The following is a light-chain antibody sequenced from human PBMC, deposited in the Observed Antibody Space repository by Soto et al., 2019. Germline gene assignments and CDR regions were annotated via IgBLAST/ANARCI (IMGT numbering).Light chain of an antibody. CDR3: NSYTTSSSLYV. V-gene: IGLV2-14*01. J-gene: IGLJ1*01. Sequence: HSDLTQPASVSGSPGQSITISCTGTSSEIGGYDYVSWYQQYPGKAPKLMIYDVSNRPSGVSDRFSGSKSANTASLTISGLQAEDEADYYCNSYTTSSSLYVFGTGT. CDR1: SSEIGGYDY. CDR2: DVS.